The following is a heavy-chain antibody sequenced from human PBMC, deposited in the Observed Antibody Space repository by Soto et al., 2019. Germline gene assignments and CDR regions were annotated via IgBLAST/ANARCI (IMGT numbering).Heavy chain of an antibody. CDR2: IYHSGST. D-gene: IGHD3-22*01. V-gene: IGHV4-4*02. CDR3: ARVSYYDSSGYLSYYFDY. Sequence: SETLSLTCAVSGGSISSSNWWSWVRQPPGKGLEWIGEIYHSGSTNYNPSLKSRVTISVDKSKNQFSLKLSSVTAADTAVYYCARVSYYDSSGYLSYYFDYWGQGTLVTVSS. J-gene: IGHJ4*02. CDR1: GGSISSSNW.